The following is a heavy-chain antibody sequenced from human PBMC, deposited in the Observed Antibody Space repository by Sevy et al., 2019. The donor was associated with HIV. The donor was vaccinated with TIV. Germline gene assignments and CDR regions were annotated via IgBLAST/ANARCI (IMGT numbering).Heavy chain of an antibody. CDR3: AGGGDGVVPSPIIGLGPWTKYWYFDL. V-gene: IGHV4-34*01. CDR1: GGSFSGYS. D-gene: IGHD3-3*01. CDR2: VNHSGST. Sequence: SETLSLTCAVSGGSFSGYSWDWIRQPPGKGLEWIGEVNHSGSTNYNPSLKSRVTISVDTSKNQFSLKLNFVTAADTAGYYGAGGGDGVVPSPIIGLGPWTKYWYFDLWGRGTLVTVSS. J-gene: IGHJ2*01.